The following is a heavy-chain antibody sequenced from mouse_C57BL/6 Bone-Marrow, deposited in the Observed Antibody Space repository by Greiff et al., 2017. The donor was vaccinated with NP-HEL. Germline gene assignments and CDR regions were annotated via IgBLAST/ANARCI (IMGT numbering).Heavy chain of an antibody. CDR1: GYSITSGYY. Sequence: EVQLQESGPGLVKPSQSLSLTCSVTGYSITSGYYWNWIRQFPGNKLEWMGYISYDGSNNYNPSLKNRISITRDTSKNQFFLKLNSVTTEDTATYYCARDTTVVLDYWGQGTTLTVSS. J-gene: IGHJ2*01. V-gene: IGHV3-6*01. CDR3: ARDTTVVLDY. D-gene: IGHD1-1*01. CDR2: ISYDGSN.